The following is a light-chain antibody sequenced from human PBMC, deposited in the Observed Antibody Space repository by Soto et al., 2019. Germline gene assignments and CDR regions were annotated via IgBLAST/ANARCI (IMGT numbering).Light chain of an antibody. J-gene: IGKJ3*01. CDR3: QQRSDWPT. V-gene: IGKV3-11*01. Sequence: EIVLTQSPATLSLSPGERATLSCRASQSVSSYVAWYQQKPGQAPRLLIYDASNRAAGTPARFSGSASGTDFTLTISSLEPEDFAVYCCQQRSDWPTFGPGTKVDIK. CDR2: DAS. CDR1: QSVSSY.